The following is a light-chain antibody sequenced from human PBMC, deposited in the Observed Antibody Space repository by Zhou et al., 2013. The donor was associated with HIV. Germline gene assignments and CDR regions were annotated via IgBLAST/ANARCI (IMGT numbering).Light chain of an antibody. Sequence: DIQMTQSPSSLSASVGDRVTITCRASQYISRFLSWYQQKPGTAPQLLIYAASSFQSGVPSRFSGSKSGTDFSFTISSLQPEDIATYYCQQHNTFPYTFGQGTKVE. CDR3: QQHNTFPYT. J-gene: IGKJ2*01. CDR1: QYISRF. V-gene: IGKV1-33*01. CDR2: AAS.